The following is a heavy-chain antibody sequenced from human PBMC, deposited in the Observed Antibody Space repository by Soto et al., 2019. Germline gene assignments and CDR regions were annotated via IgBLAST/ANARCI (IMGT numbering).Heavy chain of an antibody. CDR1: GFTFSSYG. CDR3: AKAYSWCYSSSSSRGFDP. V-gene: IGHV3-30*18. Sequence: GGSLRLSCAASGFTFSSYGMHWVRQAPGKGLEWVAVISYDGSNKYYADSVKGRFTISRDNSKNTLYLQMNSLRAEDTAVYYCAKAYSWCYSSSSSRGFDPWGQGTLVTVSS. J-gene: IGHJ5*02. CDR2: ISYDGSNK. D-gene: IGHD6-6*01.